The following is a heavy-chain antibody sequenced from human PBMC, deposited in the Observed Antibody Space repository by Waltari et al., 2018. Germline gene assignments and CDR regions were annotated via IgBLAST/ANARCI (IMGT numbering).Heavy chain of an antibody. CDR3: ASRAAVDSSGLSWFDP. V-gene: IGHV3-23*01. D-gene: IGHD6-13*01. CDR1: GFTFSSYA. CDR2: ISSSGGGT. J-gene: IGHJ5*02. Sequence: EVQLLESGGGLVQPGGSLRLSCVASGFTFSSYAMSWVRQAPGKGLEWVSEISSSGGGTSYVDYVKGLFTISRDNSKNTLYLQMNSLRAEDTAVYYCASRAAVDSSGLSWFDPWGQGTLVTVSS.